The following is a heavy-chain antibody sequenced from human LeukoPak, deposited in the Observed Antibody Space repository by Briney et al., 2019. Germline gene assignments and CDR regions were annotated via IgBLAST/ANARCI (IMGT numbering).Heavy chain of an antibody. J-gene: IGHJ6*02. CDR1: GFTVSSNY. CDR3: ASWVMVRGLYGMDV. D-gene: IGHD3-10*01. V-gene: IGHV3-53*01. Sequence: GGSLRLSCAASGFTVSSNYMSWVRQAPGKGLEWVSVMYSGGSTYYADSVKGRFAISRDNSKNTLYLQMNSLRAEDTAVHYCASWVMVRGLYGMDVWGQGTTVTVSS. CDR2: MYSGGST.